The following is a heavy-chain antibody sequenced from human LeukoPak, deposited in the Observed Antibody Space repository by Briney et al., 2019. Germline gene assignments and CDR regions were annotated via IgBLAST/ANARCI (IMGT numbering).Heavy chain of an antibody. J-gene: IGHJ4*02. Sequence: GGSLRLSCAASGFTFSSYSMNWVRQAPGKGLEWVSSISSSSSYIYYADSVKGRFTISRDNAKNSLYLQMNSLRAEDTAVYYCARGRGENCSGGSCYYVNGGDYWGQGTLVTVSS. CDR2: ISSSSSYI. CDR1: GFTFSSYS. D-gene: IGHD2-15*01. CDR3: ARGRGENCSGGSCYYVNGGDY. V-gene: IGHV3-21*01.